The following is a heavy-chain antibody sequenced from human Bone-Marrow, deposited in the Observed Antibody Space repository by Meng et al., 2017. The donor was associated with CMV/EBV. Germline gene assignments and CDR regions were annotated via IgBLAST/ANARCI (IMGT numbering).Heavy chain of an antibody. CDR2: IYYSGST. CDR3: ASSPDDSSGYYPPNWFDP. D-gene: IGHD3-22*01. J-gene: IGHJ5*02. Sequence: GSLRLSCTVSGGSISSYYWSWIRQPPGKGLEWIGYIYYSGSTNYNPSLKSRVTISVDTSKNQFSPKLSSVTAADTAVYYCASSPDDSSGYYPPNWFDPWGQGTRVTVSS. V-gene: IGHV4-59*01. CDR1: GGSISSYY.